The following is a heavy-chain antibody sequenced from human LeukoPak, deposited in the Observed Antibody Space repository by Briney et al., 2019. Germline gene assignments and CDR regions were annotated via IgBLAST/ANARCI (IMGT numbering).Heavy chain of an antibody. CDR2: INPNSGGT. D-gene: IGHD3-3*01. CDR1: GYTFTGYY. V-gene: IGHV1-2*02. CDR3: ARNRAYDFWSGYTHEFDY. Sequence: ASVKVSCKASGYTFTGYYMHWVRQAPGQGLEWIGWINPNSGGTNYAQKFQGRVTMTRDTSISTAYMELSRLRSDDTAVYYCARNRAYDFWSGYTHEFDYWGQGTLVTVSS. J-gene: IGHJ4*02.